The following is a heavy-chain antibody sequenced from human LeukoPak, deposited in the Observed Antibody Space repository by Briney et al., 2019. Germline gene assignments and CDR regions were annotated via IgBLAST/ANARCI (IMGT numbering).Heavy chain of an antibody. Sequence: GGSLRLSCAASGFTFSSYWMSWVRQAPGKGLEWVANIKQDGSEKYYVDSVKGRFTISRDNAKNSLYLQMNSPRAEDTAVYYCARGTEVPAAHYYYYYYMDVWGKGTTVTVSS. V-gene: IGHV3-7*01. D-gene: IGHD2-2*01. J-gene: IGHJ6*03. CDR2: IKQDGSEK. CDR3: ARGTEVPAAHYYYYYYMDV. CDR1: GFTFSSYW.